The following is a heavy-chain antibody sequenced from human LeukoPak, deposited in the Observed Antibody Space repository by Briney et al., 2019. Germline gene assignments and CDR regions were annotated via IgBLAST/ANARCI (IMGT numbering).Heavy chain of an antibody. Sequence: PSQTLSLTCIVSGGSISIGDYYWSWIRQPPGKGLEWIGYIFNSGSTNYNPSLKSRVTISVDTSKNQFSLKLSSVTAADTAVYYCARGGRRWLQSPVWYYYWGQGTLVTVSS. CDR3: ARGGRRWLQSPVWYYY. CDR1: GGSISIGDYY. D-gene: IGHD5-24*01. J-gene: IGHJ4*02. V-gene: IGHV4-30-4*01. CDR2: IFNSGST.